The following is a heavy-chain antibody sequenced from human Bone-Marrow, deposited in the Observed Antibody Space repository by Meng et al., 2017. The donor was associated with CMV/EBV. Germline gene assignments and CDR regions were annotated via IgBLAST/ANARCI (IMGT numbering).Heavy chain of an antibody. D-gene: IGHD1-26*01. V-gene: IGHV1-69*06. CDR1: GGTFSSYA. Sequence: SVKVSCKASGGTFSSYAISWVRQAPGQGLEWMGGIIPIFGTANYAQRFQGRVTITADKSTTTAYVELSSLTSEDTAVYYCAGGISMDVWGQGTTVTVSS. CDR2: IIPIFGTA. J-gene: IGHJ6*02. CDR3: AGGISMDV.